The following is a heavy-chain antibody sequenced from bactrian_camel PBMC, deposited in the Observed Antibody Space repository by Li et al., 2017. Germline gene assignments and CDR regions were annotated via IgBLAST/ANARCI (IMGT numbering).Heavy chain of an antibody. CDR2: IATGSGNT. D-gene: IGHD2*01. V-gene: IGHV3S40*01. CDR3: AAFEAKILGYCYSPSLEYDYHD. Sequence: DVQLVESGGGSVQAGGSLTLYCAASRFFACMGWFRQAPGNRREGVARIATGSGNTYYADSVKGRFTISQDNAKNTVYLRMNSLKPEDTAMYYCAAFEAKILGYCYSPSLEYDYHDWGQGTQVTVS. CDR1: RFFAC. J-gene: IGHJ4*01.